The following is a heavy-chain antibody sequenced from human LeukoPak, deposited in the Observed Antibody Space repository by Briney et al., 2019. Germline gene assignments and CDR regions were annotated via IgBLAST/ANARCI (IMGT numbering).Heavy chain of an antibody. CDR1: GDSTSSYN. J-gene: IGHJ6*02. V-gene: IGHV4-59*08. CDR2: LYYSGST. Sequence: SETLSLTCTVSGDSTSSYNWSWIRQPPGEGLGRIGHLYYSGSTTYNPSLKSLVTISVDTSKNQLSLKVTSVTASDTAVYYCARTRLERRSRPFEDFYYGMDVWGQGTTVTVSS. D-gene: IGHD1-1*01. CDR3: ARTRLERRSRPFEDFYYGMDV.